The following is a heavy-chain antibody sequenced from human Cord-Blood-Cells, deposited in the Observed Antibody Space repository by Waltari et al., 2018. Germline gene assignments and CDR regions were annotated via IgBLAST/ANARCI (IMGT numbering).Heavy chain of an antibody. V-gene: IGHV1-69*09. CDR1: GGTFSSYA. D-gene: IGHD5-12*01. J-gene: IGHJ4*02. CDR3: ARDLKYSGYDAFDY. Sequence: QVQLVQSGAEVKKPGSSVKVSCKASGGTFSSYAISWVRQAPGQGLEWMGRIIPILGIANYAQKFQGRVTITADKSTSTAYMELSSLRSEDTAVYYCARDLKYSGYDAFDYWGQGTLVTVSS. CDR2: IIPILGIA.